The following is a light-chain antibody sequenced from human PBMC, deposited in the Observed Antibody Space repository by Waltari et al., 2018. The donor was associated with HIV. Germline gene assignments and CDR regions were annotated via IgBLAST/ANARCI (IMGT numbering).Light chain of an antibody. CDR1: NSDIGYYNY. Sequence: QFALTQPASVSGSPGQSITVSCTGTNSDIGYYNYVSWYQQHPGKAPKLIIYEVSNRPAGVSNRFSGSKSGNTASLTISVLQAEDEADYFCSSLTNSATLSVLFGGGTKLTVL. CDR3: SSLTNSATLSVL. V-gene: IGLV2-14*01. CDR2: EVS. J-gene: IGLJ3*02.